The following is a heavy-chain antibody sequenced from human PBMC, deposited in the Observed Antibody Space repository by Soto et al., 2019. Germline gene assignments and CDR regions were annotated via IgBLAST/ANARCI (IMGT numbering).Heavy chain of an antibody. V-gene: IGHV4-39*01. Sequence: SETLSLTCTVSGGSISSSSYYWGWIRQPPGKGLEWIGSIYYSGSTYYNPSLKSRVTISVDTSKNQFSLKLSSVTAADTAVYYCARPGRHYYGSGSFNFEGPDDYWGQGTLVTVSS. CDR1: GGSISSSSYY. D-gene: IGHD3-10*01. CDR3: ARPGRHYYGSGSFNFEGPDDY. CDR2: IYYSGST. J-gene: IGHJ4*02.